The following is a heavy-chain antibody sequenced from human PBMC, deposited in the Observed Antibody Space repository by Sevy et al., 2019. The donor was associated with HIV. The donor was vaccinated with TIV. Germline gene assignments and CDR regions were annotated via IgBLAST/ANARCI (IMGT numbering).Heavy chain of an antibody. CDR3: AREERSGTTTSFDY. V-gene: IGHV3-33*01. Sequence: GGSLRRSCAASGFTFSDYGMHWVRQAPGKGLEWVAVIWSDGSNKYYGDSVKGRFTISRDSSKNTLFLQMNSQRVDDTAVYYCAREERSGTTTSFDYWGQGALVTVSS. CDR2: IWSDGSNK. J-gene: IGHJ4*02. D-gene: IGHD1-7*01. CDR1: GFTFSDYG.